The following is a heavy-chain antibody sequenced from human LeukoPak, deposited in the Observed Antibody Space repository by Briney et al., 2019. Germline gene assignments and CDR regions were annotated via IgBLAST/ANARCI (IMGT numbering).Heavy chain of an antibody. D-gene: IGHD1-26*01. CDR3: NTVETGSYYLGH. Sequence: GGSLRLSRAASGFIFNNAWMSWVRQAPGKGLECVGRIKSNSDGGTTDYAAPVKGRFTISRDDSQNTLYLQMNSLKTEDTAVYYCNTVETGSYYLGHWGQGTLVTVSS. J-gene: IGHJ4*02. CDR2: IKSNSDGGTT. CDR1: GFIFNNAW. V-gene: IGHV3-15*01.